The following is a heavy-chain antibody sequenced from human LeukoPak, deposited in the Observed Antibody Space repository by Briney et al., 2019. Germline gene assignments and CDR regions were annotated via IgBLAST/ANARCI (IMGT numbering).Heavy chain of an antibody. CDR2: ISYDGSNK. Sequence: GGSLRLSCAASGFTFSSYAMHWVRRAPGKGLEWEAVISYDGSNKYYADSVKGRFTISRDNSKNTLYLQMSSLRVEDTAVYYCAKDLEGSRFDPWGQGTLVTVSS. CDR3: AKDLEGSRFDP. CDR1: GFTFSSYA. J-gene: IGHJ5*02. D-gene: IGHD3-10*01. V-gene: IGHV3-30-3*01.